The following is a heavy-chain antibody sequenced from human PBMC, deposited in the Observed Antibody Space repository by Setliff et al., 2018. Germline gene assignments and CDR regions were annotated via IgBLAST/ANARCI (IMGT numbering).Heavy chain of an antibody. V-gene: IGHV3-23*01. CDR2: ISGSGSSS. Sequence: PGGSLRLSCAASGFTFSTFAMSRVRQAPGKGLEWVSHISGSGSSSSYADSVKGRFTISRDNARNTLYLQMDSLRAEDTAVYYCAKDNGKGHLYLLEGYFDYWGQGALVTVSS. CDR1: GFTFSTFA. CDR3: AKDNGKGHLYLLEGYFDY. J-gene: IGHJ4*02. D-gene: IGHD2-15*01.